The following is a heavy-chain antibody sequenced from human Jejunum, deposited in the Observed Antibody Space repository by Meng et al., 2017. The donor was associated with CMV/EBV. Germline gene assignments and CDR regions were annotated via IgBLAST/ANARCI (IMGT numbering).Heavy chain of an antibody. J-gene: IGHJ4*02. CDR3: ARAPRYNWNFDY. CDR2: TYYRSKWSN. CDR1: GDSVSSNSGA. Sequence: SGDSVSSNSGAWNWIRQSPSGGLEWLGRTYYRSKWSNDYAVSVKSRITINPDTSQNQFSLQLNSVTPEDTAVYYCARAPRYNWNFDYWGQGTLVTVSS. V-gene: IGHV6-1*01. D-gene: IGHD1-20*01.